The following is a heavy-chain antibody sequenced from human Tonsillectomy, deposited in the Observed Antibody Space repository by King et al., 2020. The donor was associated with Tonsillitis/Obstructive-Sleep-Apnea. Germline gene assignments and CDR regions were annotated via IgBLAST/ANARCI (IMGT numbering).Heavy chain of an antibody. D-gene: IGHD3-16*01. Sequence: QLQESGPGLVKPSETLSLTCTVSGGSISSYYWSWIRQPPGKGLEWIGYIYYSGSTNYNPSLKSRVTITVDTSKNQFSLKLSSWTAANTAVYYCARMGYYYYYMDVWGKGTTVTVSS. CDR3: ARMGYYYYYMDV. V-gene: IGHV4-59*01. J-gene: IGHJ6*03. CDR2: IYYSGST. CDR1: GGSISSYY.